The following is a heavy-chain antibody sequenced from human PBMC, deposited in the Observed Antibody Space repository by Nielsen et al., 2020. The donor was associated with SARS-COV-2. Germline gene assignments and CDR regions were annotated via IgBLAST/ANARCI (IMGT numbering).Heavy chain of an antibody. Sequence: ASVKVSCKASGGTFSSYAISWVRQAPGQRLEWMGWINAGNGNTKYSQNFQGRVTITGDTSASTAYMEVTSLRSEDTAVYYCARKGAAVAGNYYYYYGMDVWGQGTTVTVSS. J-gene: IGHJ6*02. CDR2: INAGNGNT. CDR3: ARKGAAVAGNYYYYYGMDV. D-gene: IGHD6-19*01. CDR1: GGTFSSYA. V-gene: IGHV1-3*01.